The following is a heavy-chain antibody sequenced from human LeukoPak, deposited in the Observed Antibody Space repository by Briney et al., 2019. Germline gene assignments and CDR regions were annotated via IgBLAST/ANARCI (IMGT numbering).Heavy chain of an antibody. CDR1: GFTFSSYG. CDR2: IWSDGSTK. CDR3: ARGMAADYYGSGTHYYYYGMDV. J-gene: IGHJ6*02. D-gene: IGHD3-10*01. V-gene: IGHV3-33*01. Sequence: GGSLRLSCVASGFTFSSYGMHWVRQAPGKGLEWVAIIWSDGSTKYYVGSVKGRFTISRENAKNSLYLQMNSLRAGDTAVYYCARGMAADYYGSGTHYYYYGMDVWGQGTTVTVSS.